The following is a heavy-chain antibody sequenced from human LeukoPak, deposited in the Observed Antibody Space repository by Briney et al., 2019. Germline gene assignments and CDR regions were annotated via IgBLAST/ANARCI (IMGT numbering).Heavy chain of an antibody. CDR3: VLGGSSGWNYFDY. D-gene: IGHD6-19*01. CDR2: IVYDGSYK. Sequence: GGSLRLSCAASGFTFRSYGMHWVRQAPGKGLEWVAVIVYDGSYKYYADSVKGRFTISRDNSKNTLYLQMNSLRAEDTAVYYCVLGGSSGWNYFDYWGQGTLVTVSS. CDR1: GFTFRSYG. J-gene: IGHJ4*02. V-gene: IGHV3-30*03.